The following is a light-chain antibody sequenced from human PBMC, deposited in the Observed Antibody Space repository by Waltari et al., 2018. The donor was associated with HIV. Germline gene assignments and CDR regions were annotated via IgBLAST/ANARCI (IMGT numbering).Light chain of an antibody. J-gene: IGLJ1*01. V-gene: IGLV2-11*01. Sequence: QSALTQPRSVSGSPGQSVTISCTGTSSDVGAYNYVSWYQQHPGKAPKLMIYDVNKRPSGVPDRFPGSKSGNTASLNISGLQAEDESDYYCCSYAGIWGVFGTGTKVTVL. CDR1: SSDVGAYNY. CDR2: DVN. CDR3: CSYAGIWGV.